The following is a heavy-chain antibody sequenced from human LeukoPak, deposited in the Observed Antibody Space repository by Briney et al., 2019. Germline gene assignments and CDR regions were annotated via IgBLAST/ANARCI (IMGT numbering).Heavy chain of an antibody. V-gene: IGHV1-2*02. CDR3: ASEYKYDASGANAFDI. D-gene: IGHD3-22*01. CDR2: INPNSGGT. CDR1: GYTFTGHY. Sequence: RASVKVSCKASGYTFTGHYMHWVRQAPGQGLEWMGWINPNSGGTNYAQKFQGRVTVTRDTSISTAYMELSRLRFDDTAVYYCASEYKYDASGANAFDIWGQGTTVTISS. J-gene: IGHJ3*02.